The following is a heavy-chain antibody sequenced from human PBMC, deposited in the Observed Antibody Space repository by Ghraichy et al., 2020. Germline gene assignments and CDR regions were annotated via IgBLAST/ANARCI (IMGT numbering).Heavy chain of an antibody. J-gene: IGHJ6*02. CDR3: ARDQSFFNDFWSGYVKYGMDV. D-gene: IGHD3-3*01. CDR1: GYSISSGYY. V-gene: IGHV4-38-2*02. CDR2: IYHSGST. Sequence: SQTLSLTCAVSGYSISSGYYWGWIRQPPGKGLEWIGSIYHSGSTYYNPSLKSRVTISVDTSKNQFSLKLSSVTAADTAVYYCARDQSFFNDFWSGYVKYGMDVWGQGTTVTVSS.